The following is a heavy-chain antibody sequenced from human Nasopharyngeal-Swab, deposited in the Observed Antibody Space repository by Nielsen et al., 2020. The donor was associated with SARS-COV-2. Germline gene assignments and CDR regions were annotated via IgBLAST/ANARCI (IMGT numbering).Heavy chain of an antibody. CDR1: GYSFTSYW. V-gene: IGHV5-51*01. CDR3: ARAYYYGSGSYYTQGGDWFDP. Sequence: KVSCKGSGYSFTSYWIGWVRQMPGKGLEWMGIIYPGDSDTRYSPSFQGHVTISADKSISTAYLQWSSLKASDTAMYYCARAYYYGSGSYYTQGGDWFDPWGQGTLVTVSS. J-gene: IGHJ5*02. D-gene: IGHD3-10*01. CDR2: IYPGDSDT.